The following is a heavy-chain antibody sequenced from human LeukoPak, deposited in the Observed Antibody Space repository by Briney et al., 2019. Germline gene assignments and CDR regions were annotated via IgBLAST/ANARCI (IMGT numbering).Heavy chain of an antibody. CDR3: ARDREMDELLWFGDAADY. CDR2: INPNSGGT. CDR1: GYTFTGYY. J-gene: IGHJ4*02. Sequence: ASVKVSCKASGYTFTGYYMHWVRQAPGQGLEWMGWINPNSGGTNYAQKFQGRVTMTRDTSISTAYMELSRLRSDDTAVYYCARDREMDELLWFGDAADYWGQGTLVTVSS. V-gene: IGHV1-2*02. D-gene: IGHD3-10*01.